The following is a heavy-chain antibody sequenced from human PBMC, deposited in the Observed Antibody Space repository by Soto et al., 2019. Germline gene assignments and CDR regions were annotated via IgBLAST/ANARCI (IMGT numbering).Heavy chain of an antibody. CDR2: IYYSGST. CDR3: ARVGGGYEFDY. J-gene: IGHJ4*02. V-gene: IGHV4-59*01. CDR1: GGSISSYY. D-gene: IGHD5-12*01. Sequence: TSETLSLTCTVSGGSISSYYWSWIRQPPGKGLEWIGYIYYSGSTNYNPSLMSRVTISVDTSKNQFSLKLSSVTAADTAVYYCARVGGGYEFDYWGQGTLVTVSS.